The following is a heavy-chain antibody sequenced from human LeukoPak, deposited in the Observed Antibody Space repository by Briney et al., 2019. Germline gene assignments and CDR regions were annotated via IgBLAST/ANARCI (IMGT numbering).Heavy chain of an antibody. CDR2: IYPGDSDT. CDR3: ARQDSSPSSPEDY. CDR1: GYSFTSYW. D-gene: IGHD3-22*01. V-gene: IGHV5-51*01. J-gene: IGHJ4*02. Sequence: GESLKISCKGSGYSFTSYWIGWVRQMPGKGLEWMGIIYPGDSDTRYSPSFRGQVTISADKSISTAYLQWSSLKTSDTAMYYCARQDSSPSSPEDYWGQGTLVTVSS.